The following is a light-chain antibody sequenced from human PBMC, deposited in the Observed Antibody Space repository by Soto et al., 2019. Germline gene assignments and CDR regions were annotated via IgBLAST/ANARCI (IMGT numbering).Light chain of an antibody. Sequence: IQLTQSPSSLSASVGDRVTITCRASQGISSYLAWYQQKPGKAPKLLIYDASSLESGVPSRFSGSGSGTEFTLTISSLQPDDFATYYCQQYNSYSLTFGQGTKVDI. V-gene: IGKV1-13*02. J-gene: IGKJ1*01. CDR3: QQYNSYSLT. CDR1: QGISSY. CDR2: DAS.